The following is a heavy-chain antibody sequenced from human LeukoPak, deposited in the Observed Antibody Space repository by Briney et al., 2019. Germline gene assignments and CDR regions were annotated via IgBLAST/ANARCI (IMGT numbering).Heavy chain of an antibody. CDR3: ARLSGSRYMDV. Sequence: SETLSLTCAVYGGSFSGYYWTWIRRPPGKGLGWIGEINHSGSTNYNPSLKSRVTISVDTSKNQFSLKLSSVTAADTAVYYCARLSGSRYMDVWGKGTTVTVSS. D-gene: IGHD3-16*02. CDR2: INHSGST. V-gene: IGHV4-34*01. J-gene: IGHJ6*03. CDR1: GGSFSGYY.